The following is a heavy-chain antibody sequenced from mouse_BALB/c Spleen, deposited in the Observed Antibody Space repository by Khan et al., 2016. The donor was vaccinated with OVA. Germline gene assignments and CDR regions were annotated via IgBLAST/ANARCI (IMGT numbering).Heavy chain of an antibody. CDR3: ARGGYSAFAY. V-gene: IGHV1-77*01. Sequence: QVRLQQSGPELVKPGASLKVSCKASGYTFTDYIIGWVKQSTRQGLEWIGDIFPGSDTPYYNEKFKDRATLTADKSANTAYMQLSSLTSDDSAVYFCARGGYSAFAYWGQGTLVTGSA. CDR1: GYTFTDYI. J-gene: IGHJ3*01. D-gene: IGHD2-14*01. CDR2: IFPGSDTP.